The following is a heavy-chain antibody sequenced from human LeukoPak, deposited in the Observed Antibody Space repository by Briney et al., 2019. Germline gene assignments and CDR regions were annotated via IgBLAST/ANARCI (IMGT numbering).Heavy chain of an antibody. J-gene: IGHJ6*03. CDR1: GYTFSSYD. D-gene: IGHD6-19*01. CDR3: ARGRVAVAGTSYYYYYYMDV. CDR2: MNPNSGDR. V-gene: IGHV1-8*03. Sequence: ASVKVSCKASGYTFSSYDINWVRQATGQGLEWMGWMNPNSGDRGYAQKFQGRVTITRNTSISTAYMELSSLRSEDTAVYYCARGRVAVAGTSYYYYYYMDVWGKGTTVTVSS.